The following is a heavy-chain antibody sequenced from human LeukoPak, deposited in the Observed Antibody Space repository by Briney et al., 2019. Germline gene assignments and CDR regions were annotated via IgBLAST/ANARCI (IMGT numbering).Heavy chain of an antibody. Sequence: SGGSLRLSCAASGFTFSSYSMSWVRQAPGKGLERVSAISGSGGSTYYADSVKGRFTISRDNSKNTLYLQMNSLRAEDTAVYYCAKLSTTGMPYFDYWGQGTLVTVSS. CDR2: ISGSGGST. J-gene: IGHJ4*02. CDR3: AKLSTTGMPYFDY. CDR1: GFTFSSYS. D-gene: IGHD1-1*01. V-gene: IGHV3-23*01.